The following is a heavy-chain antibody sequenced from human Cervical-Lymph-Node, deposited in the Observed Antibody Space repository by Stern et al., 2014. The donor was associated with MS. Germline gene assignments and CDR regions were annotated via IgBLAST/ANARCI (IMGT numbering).Heavy chain of an antibody. CDR2: INTKTGNP. Sequence: QVQLGQSGSELKKPGASVKVSCKASGYNLTTYAINWVRQAPGQGLEWMGWINTKTGNPTFAQGFTGRFVFSLDTSINTAYLQISSLKAEDSAVYYCATWGAGSSPPLFYWGQGTLVTVSS. CDR3: ATWGAGSSPPLFY. J-gene: IGHJ4*02. D-gene: IGHD6-6*01. V-gene: IGHV7-4-1*02. CDR1: GYNLTTYA.